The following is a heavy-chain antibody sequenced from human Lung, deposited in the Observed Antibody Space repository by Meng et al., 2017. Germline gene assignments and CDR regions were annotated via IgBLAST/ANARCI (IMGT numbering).Heavy chain of an antibody. J-gene: IGHJ4*02. D-gene: IGHD6-19*01. CDR3: VRRTYSSGWYFDY. CDR2: IIDSGST. V-gene: IGHV4-34*02. CDR1: GGAFSGYY. Sequence: QVQLQQCGSGLLKPSATFFLTCAVYGGAFSGYYWSWIRQPPGKGLEWIGEIIDSGSTNYNPSLKSRVTISVDTSKNQFSLRVTSVTAADRAVYYCVRRTYSSGWYFDYWGQGTLVTVSS.